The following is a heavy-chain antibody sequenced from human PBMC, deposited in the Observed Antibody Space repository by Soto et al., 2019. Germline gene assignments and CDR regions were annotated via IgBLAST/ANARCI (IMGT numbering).Heavy chain of an antibody. CDR1: GGSFSDFY. J-gene: IGHJ4*02. CDR3: GPRGAVADPRGY. D-gene: IGHD6-19*01. Sequence: QVQLQQWGAGLLKPSETLSLTCAVYGGSFSDFYWTWIRQLPVKGLEWIGEINHSGNTTYNPSLKSRVAISVDTSKNQFSLNLTSVTAADTAVYYCGPRGAVADPRGYWGQGTLVTVSS. V-gene: IGHV4-34*01. CDR2: INHSGNT.